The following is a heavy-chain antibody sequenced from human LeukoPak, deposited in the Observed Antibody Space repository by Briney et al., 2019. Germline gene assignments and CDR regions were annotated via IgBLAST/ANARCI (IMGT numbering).Heavy chain of an antibody. V-gene: IGHV4-39*07. Sequence: SETLSLTCTVSGGSISSSTYYGGWIRQPPGKGLEWIGSIFYSGNTYYNPSLKSRVTISIDTSKNQFSLKLSSVTAADTAVYYCARANGYGLLACWGQGTLVTVSS. CDR2: IFYSGNT. D-gene: IGHD5-18*01. CDR1: GGSISSSTYY. CDR3: ARANGYGLLAC. J-gene: IGHJ4*02.